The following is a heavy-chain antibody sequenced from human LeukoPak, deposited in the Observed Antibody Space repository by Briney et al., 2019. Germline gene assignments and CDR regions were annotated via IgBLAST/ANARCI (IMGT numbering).Heavy chain of an antibody. CDR2: ISAANGDT. CDR3: ARVDRSIGWQHYYYMDV. D-gene: IGHD6-19*01. Sequence: ASVKVSGKASGYSFITYGLTWVRQAPGQGLEWVGWISAANGDTNSAQRLQDRLTMTTDTSTSIAYMELSNLRSDDTAVYYCARVDRSIGWQHYYYMDVWGKGTTVTVSS. V-gene: IGHV1-18*04. CDR1: GYSFITYG. J-gene: IGHJ6*03.